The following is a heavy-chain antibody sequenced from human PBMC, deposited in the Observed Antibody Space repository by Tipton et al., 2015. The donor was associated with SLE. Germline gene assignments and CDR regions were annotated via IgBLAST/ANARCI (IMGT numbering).Heavy chain of an antibody. CDR2: VSPSGST. CDR1: GGSLRGYF. Sequence: TLSLTCAVYGGSLRGYFWSWIRQPPGKGLEWVGGVSPSGSTNYNPSLKSRVTISVDTSKNQFSLKLTSVTAADTAVYYCARDEYRYDGTGYHLLGHFDYWGQGTLVTVSS. D-gene: IGHD3-22*01. J-gene: IGHJ4*02. CDR3: ARDEYRYDGTGYHLLGHFDY. V-gene: IGHV4-34*01.